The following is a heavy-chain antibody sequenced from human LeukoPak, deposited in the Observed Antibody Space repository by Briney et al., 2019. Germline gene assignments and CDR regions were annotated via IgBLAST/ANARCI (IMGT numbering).Heavy chain of an antibody. Sequence: SGGSLRLSCAASGFTFSTYTMHWVRQAPGKGLEYVSAISSNGGSTYYANSVKGRFTISRDNSKNTLYLQMGSLRAEDMAVYYCARTEYYDTTGPFDYWGQGTLVTVSS. CDR2: ISSNGGST. D-gene: IGHD3-22*01. CDR1: GFTFSTYT. CDR3: ARTEYYDTTGPFDY. V-gene: IGHV3-64*01. J-gene: IGHJ4*02.